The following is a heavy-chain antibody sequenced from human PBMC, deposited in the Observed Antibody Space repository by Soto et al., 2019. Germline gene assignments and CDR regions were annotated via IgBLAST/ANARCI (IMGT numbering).Heavy chain of an antibody. J-gene: IGHJ4*02. CDR1: GFTFSGYA. CDR2: MSYNGGTI. Sequence: QVQLVESGGGVVQPGRSLRLSCAASGFTFSGYALHWVRQAPGKGLEWVAVMSYNGGTIYYADSVKGRFTISRDNSKNTLYLQLTSLRAEDTAVYYCARANYGVYHDYWGQGTLVTVSS. CDR3: ARANYGVYHDY. V-gene: IGHV3-30-3*01. D-gene: IGHD4-17*01.